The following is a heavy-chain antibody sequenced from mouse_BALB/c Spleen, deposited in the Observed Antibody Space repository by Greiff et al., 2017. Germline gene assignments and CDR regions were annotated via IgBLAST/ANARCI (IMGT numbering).Heavy chain of an antibody. Sequence: DVQLQESGAELVKPGASVKLSCTASGFNIKDTYMHWVKQRPEQGLEWIGRIDPANGNTKYDPKFQGKATITADTSSNTAYLQLSSLTSEDTAVYYCAHYDYDPHAMDYWGQGTSVTVSS. V-gene: IGHV14-3*02. CDR2: IDPANGNT. D-gene: IGHD2-4*01. CDR3: AHYDYDPHAMDY. J-gene: IGHJ4*01. CDR1: GFNIKDTY.